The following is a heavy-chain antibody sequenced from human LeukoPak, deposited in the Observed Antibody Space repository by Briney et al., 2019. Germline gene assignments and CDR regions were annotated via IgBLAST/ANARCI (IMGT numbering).Heavy chain of an antibody. J-gene: IGHJ4*02. CDR2: IRYDGSNK. Sequence: PGGSLRLSCAASGFTFSSYGMHWVRQAPGKGLEWVAFIRYDGSNKYYADSVKGRFTISRDNSKNTLYLQMNSLRAEDTAVYYCARDADTAMTQDYWGQGTLVTVSS. V-gene: IGHV3-30*02. D-gene: IGHD5-18*01. CDR1: GFTFSSYG. CDR3: ARDADTAMTQDY.